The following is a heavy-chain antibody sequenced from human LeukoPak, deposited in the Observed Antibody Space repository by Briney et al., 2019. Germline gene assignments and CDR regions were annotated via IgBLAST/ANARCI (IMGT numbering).Heavy chain of an antibody. CDR1: GYTFTGYY. D-gene: IGHD1-26*01. Sequence: ASVKVSCKASGYTFTGYYMHWVRQAPGQGLEWMGWINPNSGGTNYAQKFQGRVTMTRDTSISTAYMELSRLRSDDTAVYYCAREGSPTTSYYYYGMDVWGQGTTVTVSS. J-gene: IGHJ6*02. V-gene: IGHV1-2*02. CDR3: AREGSPTTSYYYYGMDV. CDR2: INPNSGGT.